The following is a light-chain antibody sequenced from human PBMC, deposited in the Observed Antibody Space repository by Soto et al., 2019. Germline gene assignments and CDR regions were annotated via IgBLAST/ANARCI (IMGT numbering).Light chain of an antibody. J-gene: IGKJ1*01. CDR3: QQYGSSRT. Sequence: EIVLTQSPGTLSLSPGERATLSCRASQSVSSSDLAWYQQKPGQAPRLLIYGASSRATGIPDRFSGSGSVTDFTLTISRLEPEDFAVYYCQQYGSSRTFGQGTKVEIK. CDR2: GAS. CDR1: QSVSSSD. V-gene: IGKV3-20*01.